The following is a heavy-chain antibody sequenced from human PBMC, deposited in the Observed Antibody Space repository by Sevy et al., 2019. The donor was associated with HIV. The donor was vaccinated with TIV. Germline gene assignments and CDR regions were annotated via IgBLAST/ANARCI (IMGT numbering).Heavy chain of an antibody. Sequence: GESLKISCQASGYKFSNYRIAWVRQMPGKGLEWMGKIDPSDSYTSYSPSFQGHVTISADKSVSTVYLQWSSLKASDTATYYCAKNKDIVTVIAASSYGLDVWGHGTTVTVSS. D-gene: IGHD2-15*01. CDR1: GYKFSNYR. V-gene: IGHV5-10-1*01. CDR2: IDPSDSYT. CDR3: AKNKDIVTVIAASSYGLDV. J-gene: IGHJ6*02.